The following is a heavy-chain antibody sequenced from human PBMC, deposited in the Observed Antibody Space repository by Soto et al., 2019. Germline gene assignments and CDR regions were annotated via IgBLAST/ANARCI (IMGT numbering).Heavy chain of an antibody. CDR3: AKDELFVVVSGAFDF. V-gene: IGHV3-23*01. Sequence: GSLRLSCVASGFTFSSNAMSWVRQAPGKGLEWVSAISGSGGSTYYADSVKGRFTISRDNSKNTLYLQMNSLGAEDTAVYYCAKDELFVVVSGAFDFWAQGTPVPVSS. D-gene: IGHD2-15*01. CDR2: ISGSGGST. J-gene: IGHJ4*02. CDR1: GFTFSSNA.